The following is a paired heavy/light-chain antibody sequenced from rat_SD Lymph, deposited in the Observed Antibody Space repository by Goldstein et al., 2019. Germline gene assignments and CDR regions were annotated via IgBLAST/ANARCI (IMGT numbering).Light chain of an antibody. CDR1: EDIYSN. J-gene: IGKJ2-3*01. V-gene: IGKV12S34*01. CDR3: QQYNNYPYT. Sequence: DIQMTQSPASLSASLGETVTIECRASEDIYSNLAWYQQKPGNSPQLLIYDANSLADGVPSRFSGSGSGTQYSLKINSLQSEDVASYFCQQYNNYPYTFGAGTKLELK. CDR2: DAN.
Heavy chain of an antibody. Sequence: QVQLKESGPGLVQPSQTLSLTCTVSGFSLTSYSVHWVRQHSGKSLEWMGRMWSDGDTSYNSAFTSRLSISRDTSKSQVFLKMNSLQTEDTGTYYCARNYKGYFDFWGPGTMVTVSS. V-gene: IGHV2S18*01. CDR2: MWSDGDT. J-gene: IGHJ1*01. CDR3: ARNYKGYFDF. CDR1: GFSLTSYS. D-gene: IGHD1-10*01.